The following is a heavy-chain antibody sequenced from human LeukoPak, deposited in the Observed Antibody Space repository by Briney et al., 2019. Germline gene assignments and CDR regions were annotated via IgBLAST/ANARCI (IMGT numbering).Heavy chain of an antibody. D-gene: IGHD5-12*01. V-gene: IGHV3-21*01. CDR3: ARDFSGYDYNLDY. CDR1: GFTFSTYT. Sequence: PGGSLRLSCAASGFTFSTYTMNWVRQAPGKGLEWVSFIGSSSSRYMYYADSVKGRFTISRDNTKKSLYLQMNSLRAEDTAVYYCARDFSGYDYNLDYWGQGTLVAVSS. CDR2: IGSSSSRYM. J-gene: IGHJ4*02.